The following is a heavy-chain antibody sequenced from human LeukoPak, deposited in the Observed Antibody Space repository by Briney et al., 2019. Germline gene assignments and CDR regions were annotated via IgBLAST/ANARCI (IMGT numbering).Heavy chain of an antibody. CDR2: INGRGGTT. CDR1: GFTFSSYA. V-gene: IGHV3-23*01. Sequence: GGSLRLSCAASGFTFSSYAMSWVRQAPGQGLEWVASINGRGGTTYYGDSVKGRFTISRDNSKNMLYLQVNSLRADDTAVYRCAKAPATAKGYYFYYMDVWGKGTTVTVSS. D-gene: IGHD2-21*02. J-gene: IGHJ6*03. CDR3: AKAPATAKGYYFYYMDV.